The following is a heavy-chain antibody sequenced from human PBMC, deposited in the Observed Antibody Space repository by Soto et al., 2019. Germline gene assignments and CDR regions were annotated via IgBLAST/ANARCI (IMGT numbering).Heavy chain of an antibody. Sequence: ASVKVSCKASGYTFTGYAIHWVRQAPGQRLEWMGWINGGNGDTKYSQKFQGRVTISRDTSASTAYMELTSLGSEDTAVYHCARGYCSSTSCQYYFHFWGQGTMVTVYS. CDR1: GYTFTGYA. CDR3: ARGYCSSTSCQYYFHF. V-gene: IGHV1-3*01. J-gene: IGHJ4*02. D-gene: IGHD2-2*01. CDR2: INGGNGDT.